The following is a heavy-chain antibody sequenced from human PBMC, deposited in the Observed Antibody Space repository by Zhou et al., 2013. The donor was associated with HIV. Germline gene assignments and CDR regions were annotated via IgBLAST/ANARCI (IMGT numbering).Heavy chain of an antibody. CDR3: AHSPRRASSSEY. V-gene: IGHV1-69*13. Sequence: QVQLVQSGPEVKKPGASVKVSCKASGYNFNSYGINWVREAPGQGLEWMGGIIPIFGTTNYAQNFQGRVTITADESTSTAYLELSSLTSEDTAVYYCAHSPRRASSSEYWGQGTLVTVSS. CDR2: IIPIFGTT. J-gene: IGHJ4*02. CDR1: GYNFNSYG. D-gene: IGHD6-6*01.